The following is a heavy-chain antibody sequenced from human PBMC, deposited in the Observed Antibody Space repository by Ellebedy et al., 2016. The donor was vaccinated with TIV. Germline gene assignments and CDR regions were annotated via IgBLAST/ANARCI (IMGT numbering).Heavy chain of an antibody. V-gene: IGHV3-7*01. J-gene: IGHJ3*02. CDR3: ARYRGSDDAFDI. Sequence: GESLKISXAASGFTLTDSWMSWVRQSPVKGLEWVANIKQDGSEKYYVDSVTGRFTISRDNAKNSLYLQMNSLRAEDTAVYYCARYRGSDDAFDIWGQGTMVTVSS. D-gene: IGHD2-15*01. CDR1: GFTLTDSW. CDR2: IKQDGSEK.